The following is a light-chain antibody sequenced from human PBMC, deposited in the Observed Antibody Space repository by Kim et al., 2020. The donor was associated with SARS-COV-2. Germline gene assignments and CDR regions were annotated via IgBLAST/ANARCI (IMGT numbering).Light chain of an antibody. V-gene: IGKV3-20*01. J-gene: IGKJ1*01. CDR1: QTGGSTD. CDR3: QQYASLPRT. CDR2: GAS. Sequence: PGERASLSCRDSQTGGSTDLAWDQQRPGQAPRLLIYGASSRATGIPDRFSGSGSGTDFTLTISRRGPEDFAVYYCQQYASLPRTFGQGTKGEIK.